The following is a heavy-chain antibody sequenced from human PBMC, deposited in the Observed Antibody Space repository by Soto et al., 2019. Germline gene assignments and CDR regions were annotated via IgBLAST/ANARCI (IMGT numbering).Heavy chain of an antibody. CDR2: IYWDDDK. CDR3: AHFLRYCSGGSCFDY. V-gene: IGHV2-5*02. J-gene: IGHJ4*02. CDR1: GFSLSTSGVG. Sequence: QITLKESGPPLVKPTQTLTLTCTFSGFSLSTSGVGVGWIRQPPGKALEWLALIYWDDDKRYSPSLKSRLTITKDTSKIQVVLTMTNMNPVDTATYYSAHFLRYCSGGSCFDYWGQGTLVTVSS. D-gene: IGHD2-15*01.